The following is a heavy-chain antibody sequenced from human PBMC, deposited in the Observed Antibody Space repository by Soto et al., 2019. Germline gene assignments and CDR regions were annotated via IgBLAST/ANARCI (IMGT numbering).Heavy chain of an antibody. Sequence: SENLCPSCAGFCGAIGSYCCGWILKPVGKGLEWIGRGYTSGSINYNPSLKNRGTMSADTSNNQFSVKLCAVIAAGTAVYYSERDTGPNTPVWGQGNLVPV. V-gene: IGHV4-4*07. CDR3: ERDTGPNTPV. D-gene: IGHD1-1*01. CDR1: CGAIGSYC. J-gene: IGHJ4*02. CDR2: GYTSGSI.